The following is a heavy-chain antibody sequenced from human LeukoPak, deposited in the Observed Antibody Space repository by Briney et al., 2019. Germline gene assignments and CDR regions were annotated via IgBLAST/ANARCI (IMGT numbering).Heavy chain of an antibody. CDR2: ISGSGGST. J-gene: IGHJ4*02. D-gene: IGHD6-6*01. V-gene: IGHV3-23*01. CDR1: GFTFSSYG. Sequence: GGSLRLSCAASGFTFSSYGMSWVRQAPGKGLEWVSAISGSGGSTYYADSVKGRFTISRDNAKNSVYLQMSSLRAEDTSVYYCARIGYSSSSEDYWGQGTLVTVSS. CDR3: ARIGYSSSSEDY.